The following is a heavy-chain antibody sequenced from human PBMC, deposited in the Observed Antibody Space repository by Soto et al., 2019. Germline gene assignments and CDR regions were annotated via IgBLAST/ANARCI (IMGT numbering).Heavy chain of an antibody. J-gene: IGHJ6*02. CDR3: AREGHYSNYNSHYTMDV. D-gene: IGHD4-4*01. V-gene: IGHV3-30-3*01. Sequence: QVQLVESGGGVVQPGRSLRLSCAASAFTFSSYTMHWVRQAPGKGLEWVAVISYDGSNKYYADSVKGRFTISRDNSKNTRYMQMISLRAEDTAAYYCAREGHYSNYNSHYTMDVWGQGNTVTVSS. CDR2: ISYDGSNK. CDR1: AFTFSSYT.